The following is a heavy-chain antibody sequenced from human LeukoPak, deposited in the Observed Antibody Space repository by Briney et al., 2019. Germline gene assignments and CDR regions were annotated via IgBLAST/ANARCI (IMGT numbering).Heavy chain of an antibody. CDR3: VRYGVAYGMDV. CDR1: GFTFSKYW. J-gene: IGHJ6*02. CDR2: IKEDGSQI. D-gene: IGHD2-15*01. V-gene: IGHV3-7*01. Sequence: GGSLRPSCVGSGFTFSKYWMNWVRQAPGKGLEWVANIKEDGSQIYYVDSVKGRFTISRDNAQNSLSLQMNSLGAEDTAVYYCVRYGVAYGMDVWGQGTTVTVS.